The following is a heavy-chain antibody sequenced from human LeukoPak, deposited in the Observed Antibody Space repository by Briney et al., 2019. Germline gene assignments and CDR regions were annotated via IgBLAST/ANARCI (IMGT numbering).Heavy chain of an antibody. D-gene: IGHD4-17*01. CDR1: GFTVSNNC. CDR3: ARAGGSTVSHSDY. CDR2: IYSDGST. Sequence: GGSLRLSCVASGFTVSNNCMSWVRQAPGKGLEWVSVIYSDGSTYYSDSVKGRFTISRDNSKNTLYLQVNSLRAEDTAVYYCARAGGSTVSHSDYWGQGTLVTVSS. J-gene: IGHJ4*02. V-gene: IGHV3-53*01.